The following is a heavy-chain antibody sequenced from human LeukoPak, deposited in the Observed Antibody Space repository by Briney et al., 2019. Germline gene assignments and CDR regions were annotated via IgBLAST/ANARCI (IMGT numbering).Heavy chain of an antibody. D-gene: IGHD6-13*01. CDR2: INPNSGGT. CDR1: GYTFTGYY. CDR3: ARDQGYSSSWYHWFDP. V-gene: IGHV1-2*02. Sequence: ASVKVSCKASGYTFTGYYMHWVRQAPGQGLEWMGWINPNSGGTNYAQKFQGRVTMTRDTSISAACMELSRLRSDDTAVYYCARDQGYSSSWYHWFDPWGQGTLVTVSS. J-gene: IGHJ5*02.